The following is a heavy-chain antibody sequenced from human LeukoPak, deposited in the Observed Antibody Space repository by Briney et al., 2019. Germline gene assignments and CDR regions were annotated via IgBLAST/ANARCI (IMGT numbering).Heavy chain of an antibody. CDR1: GFTFSSYA. CDR2: ISYDGSNK. CDR3: ARGAAEEQWLVDGYFDY. V-gene: IGHV3-30-3*01. Sequence: GGSLRLSCAASGFTFSSYAMHWVRQAPGKGLEWVAVISYDGSNKYYADSVKGRFTISRDNSKNTLYLQMNRLRAEDTAVYYCARGAAEEQWLVDGYFDYWGQGTLVTVSS. J-gene: IGHJ4*02. D-gene: IGHD6-19*01.